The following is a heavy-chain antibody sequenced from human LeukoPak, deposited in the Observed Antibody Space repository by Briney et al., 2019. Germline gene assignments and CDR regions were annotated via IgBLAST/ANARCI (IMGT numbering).Heavy chain of an antibody. CDR3: ARHRSKWLQSSFDY. Sequence: SETLSLTCTVSGVSISSSNSYWGWIRQPPGKGLEWIGSIYYSGNTYYNASLKSQVSISIDTSKNQFSLKLTSVTAADTAVYYCARHRSKWLQSSFDYWGQGTLVTVSS. D-gene: IGHD5-24*01. CDR1: GVSISSSNSY. CDR2: IYYSGNT. J-gene: IGHJ4*02. V-gene: IGHV4-39*01.